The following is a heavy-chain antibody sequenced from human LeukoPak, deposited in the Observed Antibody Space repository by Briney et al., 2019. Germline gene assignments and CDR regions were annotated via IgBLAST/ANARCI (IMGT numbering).Heavy chain of an antibody. V-gene: IGHV3-23*01. J-gene: IGHJ4*02. CDR3: AKEGKCGSASCYFFDY. Sequence: GGSLRLSCAASGFTFSNYAMSWVRQAPGKGLGWVSTISGSGDNTYYADSLKGRFTISRDNSQNTLYLHVYTLRAEDTAVYYCAKEGKCGSASCYFFDYWGQGTLVTVSS. CDR2: ISGSGDNT. CDR1: GFTFSNYA. D-gene: IGHD2-2*01.